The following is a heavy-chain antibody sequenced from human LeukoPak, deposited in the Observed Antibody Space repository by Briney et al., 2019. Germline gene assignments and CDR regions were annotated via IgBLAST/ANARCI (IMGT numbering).Heavy chain of an antibody. CDR2: IYNSGST. J-gene: IGHJ4*01. Sequence: SETLSLTCTVSGGSISSYYWSWIRQPAGKGLEWIGHIYNSGSTNYNTSLKGRVTMSVATSKNQFSLHLSSVTAADTAVYYCARSAFLVTAPGLYYFDYWGQEPWSPSPQ. V-gene: IGHV4-4*07. D-gene: IGHD6-13*01. CDR3: ARSAFLVTAPGLYYFDY. CDR1: GGSISSYY.